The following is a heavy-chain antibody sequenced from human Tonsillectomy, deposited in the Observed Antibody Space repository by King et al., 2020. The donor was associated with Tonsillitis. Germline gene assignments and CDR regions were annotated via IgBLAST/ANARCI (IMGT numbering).Heavy chain of an antibody. D-gene: IGHD1-26*01. J-gene: IGHJ4*02. Sequence: VQLVESGGGLVQPGGSLSLSCAASGFTFGYYWMHWVRQAPGKGLVWVSRINSDGSSTAYADSVKGRFTISRDNAKNTLYLQMSSLRVEDTAVYYCASDAPFSGWGQGTLVTVSS. CDR1: GFTFGYYW. CDR3: ASDAPFSG. CDR2: INSDGSST. V-gene: IGHV3-74*01.